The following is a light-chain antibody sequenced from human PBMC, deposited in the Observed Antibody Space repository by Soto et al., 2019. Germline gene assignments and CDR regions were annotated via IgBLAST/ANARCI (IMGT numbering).Light chain of an antibody. CDR3: QQYNSYSPKT. CDR1: QSISNY. V-gene: IGKV1-16*01. Sequence: IPMTQSPSSLSASVGDRVTLTCRASQSISNYLNWYQQKPGKAPKLLIYAASSLQSGVPSRFSGSGSGTEFTLTISSLQPDDFATYYCQQYNSYSPKTFGHGTKVDIK. CDR2: AAS. J-gene: IGKJ1*01.